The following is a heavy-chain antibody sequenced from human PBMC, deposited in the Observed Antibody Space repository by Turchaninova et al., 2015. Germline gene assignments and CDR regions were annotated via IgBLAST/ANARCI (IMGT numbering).Heavy chain of an antibody. CDR1: GFTLKSYG. V-gene: IGHV3-33*01. D-gene: IGHD3-22*01. CDR3: ARDFYDSSGYSDAFDI. Sequence: QVQLVESGGGGVQPGRSMGLSCAASGFTLKSYGMHWVRQARGKGLVVVSVIVYDGSKEHYAASVKGRFTISRDNSKNTLYLQMNNLRAEDTAVYYCARDFYDSSGYSDAFDIWGQGTMVTVSS. J-gene: IGHJ3*02. CDR2: IVYDGSKE.